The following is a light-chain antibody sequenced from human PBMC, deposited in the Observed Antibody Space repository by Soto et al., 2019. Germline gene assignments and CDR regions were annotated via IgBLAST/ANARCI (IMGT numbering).Light chain of an antibody. CDR1: QSVSSSY. CDR3: QQYGSSPMWT. J-gene: IGKJ1*01. V-gene: IGKV3-20*01. CDR2: GAS. Sequence: EIVLTQSPGTLSLSPGERATLSCRASQSVSSSYLAWYQPKPGQAPRLLISGASNRATGIPDRFSGSGSGTDFTLTISRLEPEDFAVYYCQQYGSSPMWTFGQGTKVEIK.